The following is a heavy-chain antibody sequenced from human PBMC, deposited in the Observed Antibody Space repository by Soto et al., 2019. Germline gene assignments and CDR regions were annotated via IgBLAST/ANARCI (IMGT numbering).Heavy chain of an antibody. Sequence: SETLSLTCTVSCFSISGFYWIWIRQPPGKRLEWIGYINYFGSTNYNPSLKSRVTISVDTSREQFSPRLDSVTAADTAVYSCVRDVHYGFDVWGQGTTVTVSS. V-gene: IGHV4-59*01. CDR3: VRDVHYGFDV. J-gene: IGHJ3*01. CDR1: CFSISGFY. CDR2: INYFGST. D-gene: IGHD3-10*02.